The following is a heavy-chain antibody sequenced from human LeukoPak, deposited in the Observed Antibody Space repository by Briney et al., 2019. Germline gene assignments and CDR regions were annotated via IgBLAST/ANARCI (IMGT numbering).Heavy chain of an antibody. CDR1: GGSISSYY. Sequence: SETLSLTCTVSGGSISSYYWSWIRQPPGKGLEWIGYIYYSGSTNYNPSLKSRVTISVDTSKNQFSLKLSSVTAADTAVYYCARGLMDTAMVNFDYWGQGTLVTVSS. V-gene: IGHV4-59*01. D-gene: IGHD5-18*01. CDR2: IYYSGST. J-gene: IGHJ4*02. CDR3: ARGLMDTAMVNFDY.